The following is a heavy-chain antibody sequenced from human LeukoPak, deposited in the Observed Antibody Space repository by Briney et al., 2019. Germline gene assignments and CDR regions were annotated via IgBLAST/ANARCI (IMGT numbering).Heavy chain of an antibody. CDR3: ARDSSSWYRGWFDP. CDR2: FYYSGST. D-gene: IGHD6-13*01. V-gene: IGHV4-61*01. CDR1: GGSVSSGRYY. Sequence: PSETPSLTCTVSGGSVSSGRYYWSWIRQPPGKGLEWIGYFYYSGSTNYNPSLKTRVTISVDTSKNQFSLRLSSVTAADTAVYYCARDSSSWYRGWFDPWGQGTLVTVSS. J-gene: IGHJ5*02.